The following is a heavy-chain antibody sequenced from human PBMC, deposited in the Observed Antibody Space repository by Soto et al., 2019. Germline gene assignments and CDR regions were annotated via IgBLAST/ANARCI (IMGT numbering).Heavy chain of an antibody. CDR2: ISYDASNI. D-gene: IGHD2-21*02. J-gene: IGHJ4*02. Sequence: QVQLVESGGSVVQPGRSLRLSCATSGFTFSAYGMHWVRQAPGRGLEWVTFISYDASNIYYADSVKGRFTIFRDNSRNTLYLQMNSLRLEDTAVYYCATAFQVGTPLYFDYWGLGTLVTVSS. V-gene: IGHV3-30*03. CDR1: GFTFSAYG. CDR3: ATAFQVGTPLYFDY.